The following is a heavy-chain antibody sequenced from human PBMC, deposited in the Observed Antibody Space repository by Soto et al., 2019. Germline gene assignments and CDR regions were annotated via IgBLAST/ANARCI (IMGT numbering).Heavy chain of an antibody. CDR2: ISYDGSDK. CDR1: GFSFSSYD. Sequence: SGGGVVQPGRSLRLSCAASGFSFSSYDMHWVRQAPGKGLEWVAMISYDGSDKYFSDSVKGRLTISRDNSKNTVSLEMNSLRTKDTAAYYCAKGVPSPTQHAFDIWGQGTMVTVSS. V-gene: IGHV3-30*18. J-gene: IGHJ3*02. CDR3: AKGVPSPTQHAFDI.